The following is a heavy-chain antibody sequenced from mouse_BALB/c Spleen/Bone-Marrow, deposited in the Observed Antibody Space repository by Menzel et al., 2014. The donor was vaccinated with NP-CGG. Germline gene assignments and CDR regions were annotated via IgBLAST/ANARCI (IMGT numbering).Heavy chain of an antibody. V-gene: IGHV1-63*01. Sequence: VQLQQSGAELVRPGTSVKISCKASGYAFTNYWLDWVKQSPGHGLEWIGDIYPGSGNTYFNEKFKGKATLTADESSSTAYMQLSSLTSEDSAVYFCARPQFISGRYYAMDYWCQGTSVTVS. CDR3: ARPQFISGRYYAMDY. CDR1: GYAFTNYW. J-gene: IGHJ4*01. D-gene: IGHD1-2*01. CDR2: IYPGSGNT.